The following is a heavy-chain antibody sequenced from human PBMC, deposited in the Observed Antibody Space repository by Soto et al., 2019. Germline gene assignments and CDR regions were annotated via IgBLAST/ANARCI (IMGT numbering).Heavy chain of an antibody. CDR2: ISGSGDST. CDR1: GFTFSSYG. J-gene: IGHJ4*02. V-gene: IGHV3-23*01. D-gene: IGHD6-13*01. Sequence: EVQLLESGGGLVQPGGSLRLSCAASGFTFSSYGINWVRQAPGKGLEWVSGISGSGDSTHYADSVKGRFTISRDNSKNTLYLQMNSLRAEATAVYYCEKQAPYSNSWYEIDHWGQGTLVTVSS. CDR3: EKQAPYSNSWYEIDH.